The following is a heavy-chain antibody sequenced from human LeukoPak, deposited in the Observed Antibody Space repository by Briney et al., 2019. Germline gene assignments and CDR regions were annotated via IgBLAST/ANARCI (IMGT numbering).Heavy chain of an antibody. J-gene: IGHJ4*02. CDR3: ARDSSRGTTEWDY. CDR2: IKQDGSEK. V-gene: IGHV3-7*01. Sequence: PGGSLRLSCAASGFTFSSYGMHWVRQAPGKGLEWVANIKQDGSEKYYVDSVKGRFTISRDNAKNSLYLQMNSLRAEDTAVYYCARDSSRGTTEWDYWGQGTLVTVSS. CDR1: GFTFSSYG. D-gene: IGHD3-10*01.